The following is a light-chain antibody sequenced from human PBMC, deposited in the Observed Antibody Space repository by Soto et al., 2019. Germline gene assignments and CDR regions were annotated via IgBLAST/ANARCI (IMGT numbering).Light chain of an antibody. CDR2: AAS. CDR3: QQYYSYPQT. J-gene: IGKJ1*01. Sequence: TQSPGTLSLSPGERASLSCRASQSVSSTYLAWYQQKPGKAPKLLIYAASTLQSGVPSRFSGSGSGTDFTLTISCLQSEDFATYYCQQYYSYPQTFGQGTKVEIK. V-gene: IGKV1-8*01. CDR1: QSVSSTY.